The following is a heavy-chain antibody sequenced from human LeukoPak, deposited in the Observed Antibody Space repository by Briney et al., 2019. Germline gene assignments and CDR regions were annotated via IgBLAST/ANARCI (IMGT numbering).Heavy chain of an antibody. J-gene: IGHJ6*02. CDR3: AKSDEVQQLVPGMEV. D-gene: IGHD6-13*01. CDR1: GFTFDDYA. CDR2: ISGDGGST. V-gene: IGHV3-43*02. Sequence: GGSLRLSCAASGFTFDDYAMHWVRQAPGKGLEWVSLISGDGGSTYYADSVKGRFTISRDNSKNSLYLQMNSLRTEDTALYYCAKSDEVQQLVPGMEVWGQGTTVTVSS.